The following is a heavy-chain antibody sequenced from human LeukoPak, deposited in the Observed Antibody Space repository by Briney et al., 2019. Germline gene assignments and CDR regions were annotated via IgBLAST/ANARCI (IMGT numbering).Heavy chain of an antibody. V-gene: IGHV4-39*01. CDR2: SYYSGST. D-gene: IGHD3-9*01. CDR3: ARGQRRYYDILTGYLGGGGWFDP. Sequence: SETLSLTCTVSGGSISSSSYYWGWIRQPPGKGLEWIVSSYYSGSTYYNPALKSRVTISVHTSKNQFSLKLSSVTAADTAVYYCARGQRRYYDILTGYLGGGGWFDPWGQGTLVTVSS. CDR1: GGSISSSSYY. J-gene: IGHJ5*02.